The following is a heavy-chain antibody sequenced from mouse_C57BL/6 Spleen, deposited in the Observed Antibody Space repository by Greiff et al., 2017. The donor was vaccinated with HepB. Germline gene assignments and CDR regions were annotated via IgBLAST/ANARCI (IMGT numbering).Heavy chain of an antibody. D-gene: IGHD2-4*01. J-gene: IGHJ4*01. Sequence: EVKLQESGPGLVKPSQSLSLTCSVTGYSITSGYYWNWIRQFPGNKLEWMGYISYDGSNNYNPSLKNRITITRDTSKNQFFLKLNSVTTEDTATYYCARHYDYPYYYAMDYWGQGTSVTVSS. V-gene: IGHV3-6*01. CDR1: GYSITSGYY. CDR3: ARHYDYPYYYAMDY. CDR2: ISYDGSN.